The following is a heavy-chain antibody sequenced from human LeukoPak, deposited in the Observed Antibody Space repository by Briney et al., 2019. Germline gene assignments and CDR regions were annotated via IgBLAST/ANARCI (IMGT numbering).Heavy chain of an antibody. D-gene: IGHD3-10*01. CDR3: ARESPVDYYGSYDY. CDR2: ISGSGGST. V-gene: IGHV3-23*01. Sequence: PGGSLRLSCAASGFTFSSYAMSWVRQAPGKGLEWVSAISGSGGSTYYADSVKGRFTISRDNAKNSLYLQMNSLRAEDTAVYYCARESPVDYYGSYDYRGQGTLVTVSS. J-gene: IGHJ4*02. CDR1: GFTFSSYA.